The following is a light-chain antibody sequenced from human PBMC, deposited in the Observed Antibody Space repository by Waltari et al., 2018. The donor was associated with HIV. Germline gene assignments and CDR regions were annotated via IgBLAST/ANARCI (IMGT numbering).Light chain of an antibody. Sequence: QSALTQPPSASGPLEQSVTASCTVTSSDVGRYNFISWYQQHPGKAPKVMIYDVIKRPTGVPERFAGSKAGNTASMAVSGLQAEDEADYYCSSYEANNSLLVLFGGGTKLTVL. CDR3: SSYEANNSLLVL. CDR1: SSDVGRYNF. CDR2: DVI. V-gene: IGLV2-8*01. J-gene: IGLJ2*01.